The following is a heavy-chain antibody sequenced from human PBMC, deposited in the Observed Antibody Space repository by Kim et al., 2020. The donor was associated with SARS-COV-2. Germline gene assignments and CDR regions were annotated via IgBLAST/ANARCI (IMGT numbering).Heavy chain of an antibody. D-gene: IGHD3-10*01. V-gene: IGHV4-4*02. Sequence: SETLSLTCAVSGGSISSSNWWSWVRQPPGKGLEWIREIYHSGSTNYNPSLKSRVTISVDKSKNQFSLKLSSVTAADTAVYYCARLRFLGYYGWGSYSADYCGQRTLVTVSS. CDR1: GGSISSSNW. CDR3: ARLRFLGYYGWGSYSADY. CDR2: IYHSGST. J-gene: IGHJ4*02.